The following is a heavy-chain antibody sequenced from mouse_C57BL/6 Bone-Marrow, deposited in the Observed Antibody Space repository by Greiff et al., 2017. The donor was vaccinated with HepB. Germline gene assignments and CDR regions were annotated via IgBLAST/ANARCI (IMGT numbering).Heavy chain of an antibody. CDR3: ARRPFTTVVANYAMDY. D-gene: IGHD1-1*01. CDR2: IYPGSGST. J-gene: IGHJ4*01. CDR1: GYTFTSYW. Sequence: VQLQQSGAELVKPGASVKMSCKASGYTFTSYWITWVKQRPGQGLEWIGDIYPGSGSTNYNEKFKSKATLTVDTSSSTAYMQLSSLTSEDSAVYYCARRPFTTVVANYAMDYWGQGTSVTVSS. V-gene: IGHV1-55*01.